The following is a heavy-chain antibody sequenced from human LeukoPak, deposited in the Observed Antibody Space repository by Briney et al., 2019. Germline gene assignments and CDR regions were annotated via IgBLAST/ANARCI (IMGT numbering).Heavy chain of an antibody. CDR1: GYTFTSYG. J-gene: IGHJ4*02. CDR3: ATLYYGSGSRFRPYDY. Sequence: ASVKVSCKASGYTFTSYGISWVRQAPGQGLEWMGWISAYNGNTNYAQKLQGRVTMTTDTSTSTAYMELRSLRSDDTAVYYCATLYYGSGSRFRPYDYWGQGTLVTVSS. D-gene: IGHD3-10*01. CDR2: ISAYNGNT. V-gene: IGHV1-18*01.